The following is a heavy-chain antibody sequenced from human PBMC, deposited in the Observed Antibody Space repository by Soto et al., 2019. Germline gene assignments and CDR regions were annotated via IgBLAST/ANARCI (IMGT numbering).Heavy chain of an antibody. J-gene: IGHJ1*01. D-gene: IGHD6-13*01. CDR1: GFTFSSYA. CDR2: ISGSGGST. CDR3: AIDRGGKSSSWFEYFQH. V-gene: IGHV3-23*01. Sequence: EVQLLESGGGLVEPGGSLRLSCAASGFTFSSYAMSWVRQAPGKGLEWVSAISGSGGSTYYADSVKGRFTISRDNSKNTLYLQMNSLSAEDTAVYYCAIDRGGKSSSWFEYFQHWGQGTLVTVSS.